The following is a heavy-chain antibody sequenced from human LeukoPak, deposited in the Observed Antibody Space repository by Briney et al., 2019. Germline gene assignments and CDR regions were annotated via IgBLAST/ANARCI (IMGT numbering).Heavy chain of an antibody. D-gene: IGHD1-14*01. CDR3: ARVRSPGY. J-gene: IGHJ4*02. CDR1: GFTFSSYS. V-gene: IGHV3-21*01. CDR2: ISSSSSYI. Sequence: GGSLRLSCAASGFTFSSYSMNWVRQAPGKGLEWVSSISSSSSYICYADSVKGRFTISRDNAKNSLYLQMNSLRAEDTAVYYCARVRSPGYWGQGTLVTVSS.